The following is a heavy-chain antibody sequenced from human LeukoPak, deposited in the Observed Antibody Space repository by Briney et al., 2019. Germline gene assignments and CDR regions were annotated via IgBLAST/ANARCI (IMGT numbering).Heavy chain of an antibody. Sequence: GGSLRLSCAASGFTFNSYAMSWVRQAPGKGLEWVSYISSSGDTIFYADSVKGRFTISRDNAKNSLYLQMNSLRAEDTAVYYCARDGANYYGSGSYSAYFDYWGQGTLVTVSS. D-gene: IGHD3-10*01. CDR1: GFTFNSYA. CDR3: ARDGANYYGSGSYSAYFDY. CDR2: ISSSGDTI. V-gene: IGHV3-48*03. J-gene: IGHJ4*02.